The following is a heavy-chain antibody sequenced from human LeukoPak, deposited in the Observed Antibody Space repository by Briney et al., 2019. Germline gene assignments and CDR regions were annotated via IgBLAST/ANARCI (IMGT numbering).Heavy chain of an antibody. D-gene: IGHD2-21*02. V-gene: IGHV4-59*01. CDR1: GGSISSYY. Sequence: SETLSLTCTVSGGSISSYYWSWIRQPPGKGLEWIGYIYSSGSTNYNPSLKSRIAISVDTSKNQFSLKLSSVTAADTAVYYCARFAYCGGHCWYYFDYWGQGSLVTVSS. J-gene: IGHJ4*02. CDR3: ARFAYCGGHCWYYFDY. CDR2: IYSSGST.